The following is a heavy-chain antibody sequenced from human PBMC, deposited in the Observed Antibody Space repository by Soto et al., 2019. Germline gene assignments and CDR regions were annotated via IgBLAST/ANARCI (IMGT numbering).Heavy chain of an antibody. D-gene: IGHD6-19*01. V-gene: IGHV6-1*01. CDR1: GDSVSSTGTA. J-gene: IGHJ4*02. CDR3: ARGSYYSGWV. CDR2: TYYRSKWYS. Sequence: PSQTLSLTCAISGDSVSSTGTAWSWIRQSPSRGLEWLGRTYYRSKWYSDYAVSVKSRITINPDTSKNQFSLQLKSVTPEDTAVYYCARGSYYSGWVWGQGTLVTVSS.